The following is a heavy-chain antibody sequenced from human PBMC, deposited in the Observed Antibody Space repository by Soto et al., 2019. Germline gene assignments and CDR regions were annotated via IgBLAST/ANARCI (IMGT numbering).Heavy chain of an antibody. CDR1: GYTFTGYY. J-gene: IGHJ5*02. CDR3: ARDGTFHDYGDYEFLNWFDP. CDR2: INPNSGGT. D-gene: IGHD4-17*01. V-gene: IGHV1-2*02. Sequence: QVQLVQSGAEVKKPGASVKVSCKASGYTFTGYYMHWVRQAPGQGLEWMGWINPNSGGTNYAQKFQGRVTMTRDTAISPAYMELSRLRSDDTAVYYCARDGTFHDYGDYEFLNWFDPWGQGTLVTVSS.